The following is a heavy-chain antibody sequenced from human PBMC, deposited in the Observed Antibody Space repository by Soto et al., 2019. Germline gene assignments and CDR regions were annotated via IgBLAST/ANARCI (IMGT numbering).Heavy chain of an antibody. J-gene: IGHJ3*02. CDR3: ARSWTVTTRYAFDI. D-gene: IGHD3-22*01. CDR2: IYNTGSA. Sequence: QVQLQESGPGLVKPSETLSLTCSVSGGSISNFYYNWIRQSPGKGLEWLGFIYNTGSAHYNPSLRSRLTISLDTSNSQFSLKVTSVTAADSAVYFCARSWTVTTRYAFDIWAKGQWSPS. V-gene: IGHV4-59*01. CDR1: GGSISNFY.